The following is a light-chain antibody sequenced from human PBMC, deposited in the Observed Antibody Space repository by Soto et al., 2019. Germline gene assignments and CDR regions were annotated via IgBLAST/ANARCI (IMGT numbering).Light chain of an antibody. J-gene: IGKJ1*01. CDR3: QQYNGYWT. V-gene: IGKV1-5*03. CDR1: QSISDS. Sequence: DIQMTQSPSTLSASVGDRVTITCRASQSISDSLAWYQQKPGKAPKLLIYEASNLKSGVPSRFSGSGSGTEYTLTISTLQPDDFESYYCQQYNGYWTFGQGTKVESK. CDR2: EAS.